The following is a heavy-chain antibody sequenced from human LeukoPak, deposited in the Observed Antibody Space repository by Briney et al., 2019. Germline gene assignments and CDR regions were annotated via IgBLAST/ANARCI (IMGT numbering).Heavy chain of an antibody. CDR3: ARAVAGHDAFDI. V-gene: IGHV1-46*01. CDR2: INPSGGST. Sequence: ASVKASCKASGYTFTSYYIHWVRQAPGQGLEWMGIINPSGGSTSYAQKFQGRVTMTRDTSTSTVYMELSSLRSEDTAVYYCARAVAGHDAFDIWGQGTMVTVSS. CDR1: GYTFTSYY. D-gene: IGHD6-19*01. J-gene: IGHJ3*02.